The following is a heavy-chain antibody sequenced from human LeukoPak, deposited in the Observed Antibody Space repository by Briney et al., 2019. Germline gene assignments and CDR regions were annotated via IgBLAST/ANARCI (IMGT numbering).Heavy chain of an antibody. CDR2: ISSSGSYR. CDR3: ARGMTDYYYGSGNEVDY. D-gene: IGHD3-10*01. Sequence: GGSLRLSCAASGFTFSSYELNWVRQAPGKGLEWVSYISSSGSYRYYADSVKGRLTISRDNAKNSLYLQMNSLRAEDTAVYYCARGMTDYYYGSGNEVDYWGQGTLVTVSS. J-gene: IGHJ4*02. CDR1: GFTFSSYE. V-gene: IGHV3-48*03.